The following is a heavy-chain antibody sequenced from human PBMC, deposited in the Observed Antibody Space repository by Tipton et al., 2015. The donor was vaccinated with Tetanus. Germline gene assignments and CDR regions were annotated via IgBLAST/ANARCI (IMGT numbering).Heavy chain of an antibody. Sequence: GLVKPSQTLSLTCTVSGGSISSGGYYWSWIRQHPGKGLEWIGYIYDSGNTHYNPSLKSRVTISIDGSKTQFSLKLTSVTAADTAVYYCARNHPPRGYPYGGFHSWGQGTLVTVSS. D-gene: IGHD5-12*01. J-gene: IGHJ4*02. CDR3: ARNHPPRGYPYGGFHS. CDR2: IYDSGNT. CDR1: GGSISSGGYY. V-gene: IGHV4-31*03.